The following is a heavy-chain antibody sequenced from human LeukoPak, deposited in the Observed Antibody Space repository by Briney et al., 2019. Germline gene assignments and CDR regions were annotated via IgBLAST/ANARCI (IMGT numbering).Heavy chain of an antibody. V-gene: IGHV3-7*01. J-gene: IGHJ5*02. CDR1: GFTFSTYW. CDR3: VRVLGSSSWWNWFDR. D-gene: IGHD6-13*01. CDR2: IKQDGSEK. Sequence: SGGTLRLSCAASGFTFSTYWMSWVRQAPGKGLEWVANIKQDGSEKKYLDSVKGRFTIARDNAKNSLYLQMNSLRAEDTAMYYCVRVLGSSSWWNWFDRWGERTLVTVSS.